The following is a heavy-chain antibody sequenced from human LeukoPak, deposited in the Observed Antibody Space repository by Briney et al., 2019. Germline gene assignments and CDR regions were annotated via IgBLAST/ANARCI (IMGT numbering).Heavy chain of an antibody. V-gene: IGHV3-23*01. D-gene: IGHD2-2*01. CDR2: LSGSGADT. CDR1: GFTFSKNA. Sequence: GGSLRLSCAASGFTFSKNAMSWVRQAPGKGLEWVSSLSGSGADTYYADSVKSRFTISRDNAKNTAYLQMNSLRAEDTAVYYCAKDPYGTRYFDYWGQGTLVTAS. J-gene: IGHJ4*02. CDR3: AKDPYGTRYFDY.